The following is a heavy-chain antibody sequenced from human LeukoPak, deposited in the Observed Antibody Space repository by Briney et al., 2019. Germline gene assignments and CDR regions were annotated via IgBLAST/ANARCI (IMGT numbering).Heavy chain of an antibody. Sequence: NTSEPLSLTGTVSGVSIRSSYYYWGWIRQPPGKGREWIGSIYDSGSTSYHPSLKSRVTISVDTSKNQFSLKLNSVTAADTAVYYCARHYGPWGQGTLVTVSS. CDR2: IYDSGST. J-gene: IGHJ5*02. CDR3: ARHYGP. CDR1: GVSIRSSYYY. D-gene: IGHD3-10*01. V-gene: IGHV4-39*01.